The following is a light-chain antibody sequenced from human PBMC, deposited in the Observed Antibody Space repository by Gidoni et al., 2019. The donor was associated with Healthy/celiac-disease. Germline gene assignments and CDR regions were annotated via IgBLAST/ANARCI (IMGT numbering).Light chain of an antibody. CDR3: CSYAGSSTYV. Sequence: QSALTQPASVPGSPGQAVNISCTGTSSDVGSYNLVSWYQQHPGKAPKLMIYEGSKRPSGVSNRFSGSKSGNTASLTISGLQAEDEADYYCCSYAGSSTYVFGTGTKVTVL. V-gene: IGLV2-23*01. CDR2: EGS. J-gene: IGLJ1*01. CDR1: SSDVGSYNL.